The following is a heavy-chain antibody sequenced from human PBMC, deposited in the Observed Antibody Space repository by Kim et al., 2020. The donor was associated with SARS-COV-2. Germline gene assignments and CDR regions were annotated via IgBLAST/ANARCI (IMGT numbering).Heavy chain of an antibody. D-gene: IGHD3-22*01. CDR1: GGSVSSGSYY. CDR3: ARRNYYDSSGSYY. CDR2: IYYSGNS. V-gene: IGHV4-61*01. Sequence: SETLSLTCTVSGGSVSSGSYYWSWIRQPPGKGLEWIGYIYYSGNSNSNPSLKSRVTISVDTSKNQFSLKLSSVTAADTAVYYCARRNYYDSSGSYY. J-gene: IGHJ6*01.